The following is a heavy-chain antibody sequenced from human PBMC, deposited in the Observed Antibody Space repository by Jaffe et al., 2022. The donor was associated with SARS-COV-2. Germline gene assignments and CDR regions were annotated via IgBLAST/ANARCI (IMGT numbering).Heavy chain of an antibody. CDR2: IKQDGSEK. V-gene: IGHV3-7*03. CDR1: GFTFSSYW. D-gene: IGHD3-10*01. Sequence: EVQLVESGGGLVQPGGSLRLSCAASGFTFSSYWMSWVRQAPGKGLEWVAIIKQDGSEKYYVDSMKGRFTISRDNAKNSLYLQMNSLRAEDTAVYYCARVRGPKTNFDYWGQGTLVTVSS. J-gene: IGHJ4*02. CDR3: ARVRGPKTNFDY.